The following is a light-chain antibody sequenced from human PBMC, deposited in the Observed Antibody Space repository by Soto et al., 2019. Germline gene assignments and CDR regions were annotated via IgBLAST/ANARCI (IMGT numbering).Light chain of an antibody. CDR2: EDF. V-gene: IGLV2-23*01. CDR1: SRGVGSGNF. J-gene: IGLJ1*01. CDR3: CSHAGRDTYV. Sequence: QSALTQPASASGSPGQSITISCTGTSRGVGSGNFVSWYRHYPGKAPPLIIYEDFKRPSGVSSRFSGSKSGNTASLTISGLQAEDEAEYHCCSHAGRDTYVFGTG.